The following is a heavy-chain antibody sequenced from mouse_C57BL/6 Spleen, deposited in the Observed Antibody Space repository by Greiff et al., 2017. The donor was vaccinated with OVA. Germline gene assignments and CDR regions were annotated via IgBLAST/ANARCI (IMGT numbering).Heavy chain of an antibody. D-gene: IGHD1-1*01. CDR2: IDPSDSYT. J-gene: IGHJ1*03. CDR3: ARSHYGSSYGYFDV. Sequence: QVQLQQPGAELVMPGASVKLSCKASGYTFTSYWMHWVKQRPGQGLEWIGEIDPSDSYTNSNQKFKGKSTLTVDKSSSTAYMQLSSLTSEDSAVYYCARSHYGSSYGYFDVWGTGTTVTVSS. CDR1: GYTFTSYW. V-gene: IGHV1-69*01.